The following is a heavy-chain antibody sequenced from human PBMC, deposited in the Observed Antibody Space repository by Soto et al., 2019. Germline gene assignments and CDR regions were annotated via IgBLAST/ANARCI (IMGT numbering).Heavy chain of an antibody. D-gene: IGHD3-10*01. J-gene: IGHJ4*02. V-gene: IGHV4-39*01. CDR3: ATLWFGESPY. Sequence: QLQLQESGPGLVKPSETLYLTCTVSGGSISSSSYYWGWIRQPPGKGLEWIGSIYYSGSTYYNPSLKSRVTTSVDTSKNQFSLKLSSVTAADTAVEYCATLWFGESPYWGQGTLVTVSS. CDR1: GGSISSSSYY. CDR2: IYYSGST.